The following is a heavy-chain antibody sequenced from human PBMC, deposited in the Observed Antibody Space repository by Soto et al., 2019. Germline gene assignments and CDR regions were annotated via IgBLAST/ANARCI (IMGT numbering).Heavy chain of an antibody. Sequence: PGGSLRLSCAASGFTFSSYGMHWVRQAPGKGLEWVAVISYDGSNKYYADSVKGRFTISRDNSKNTLYLQMNSLRAEDTAVYYCAKDRDSTLALFDYWGQGTLVTVSS. CDR3: AKDRDSTLALFDY. D-gene: IGHD2-2*01. V-gene: IGHV3-30*18. CDR2: ISYDGSNK. CDR1: GFTFSSYG. J-gene: IGHJ4*02.